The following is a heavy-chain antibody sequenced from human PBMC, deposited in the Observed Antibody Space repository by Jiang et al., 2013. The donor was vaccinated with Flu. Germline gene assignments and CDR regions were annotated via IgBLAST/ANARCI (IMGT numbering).Heavy chain of an antibody. Sequence: IYYADSVKGRFTISRDNAKNSLYLQMNSLRAEDTAVYYCARVGVTDTPVDYWGQGTLVTVSS. D-gene: IGHD3-3*01. V-gene: IGHV3-21*01. CDR2: I. J-gene: IGHJ4*02. CDR3: ARVGVTDTPVDY.